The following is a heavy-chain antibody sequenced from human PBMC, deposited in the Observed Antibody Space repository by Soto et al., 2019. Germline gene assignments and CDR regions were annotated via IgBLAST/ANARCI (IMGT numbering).Heavy chain of an antibody. CDR2: VFYTEST. CDR1: GDSINSYS. J-gene: IGHJ3*02. D-gene: IGHD2-2*01. V-gene: IGHV4-59*08. Sequence: QVQLQESGPGLVKPSETLSLTCTVSGDSINSYSWSWIRQPPGKGLEWIGYVFYTESTNYNPSLKSRVTISVDTSKNQFSLKLSSVTAADTAVYYCARFNDPLLDICGQGKMVTVSS. CDR3: ARFNDPLLDI.